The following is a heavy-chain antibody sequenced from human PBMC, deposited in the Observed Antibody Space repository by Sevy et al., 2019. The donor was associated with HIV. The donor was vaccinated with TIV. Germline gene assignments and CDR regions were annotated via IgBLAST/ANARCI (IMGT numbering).Heavy chain of an antibody. D-gene: IGHD3-9*01. Sequence: GGSLGLSCAASGFTFSRYAMSWVRQAPGKGLEWVSTISGGGGSTYYADSVKGRFSISRDNSKNTLYLQLNSLRAEDTAVYYCAKAPGDDILTGYYALFDHWGQGTLVTVSS. CDR2: ISGGGGST. J-gene: IGHJ4*02. CDR3: AKAPGDDILTGYYALFDH. V-gene: IGHV3-23*01. CDR1: GFTFSRYA.